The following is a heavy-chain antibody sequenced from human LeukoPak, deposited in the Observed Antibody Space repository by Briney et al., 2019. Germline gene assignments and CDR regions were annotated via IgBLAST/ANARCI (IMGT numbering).Heavy chain of an antibody. D-gene: IGHD5-12*01. CDR2: ISYDGSNK. Sequence: GGSLRLSCAASGFTFSSYGMHWVRQAPGKGLEWVAVISYDGSNKYYADSVKGRFTISRDNSKNTLYLQMNSLRAEDTAVYYCAKDQDSGYDPIFDYWGQGTLVTVS. CDR1: GFTFSSYG. CDR3: AKDQDSGYDPIFDY. J-gene: IGHJ4*02. V-gene: IGHV3-30*18.